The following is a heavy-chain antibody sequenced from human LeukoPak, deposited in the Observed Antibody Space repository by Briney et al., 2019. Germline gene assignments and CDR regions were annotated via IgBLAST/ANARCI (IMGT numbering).Heavy chain of an antibody. CDR3: ARETAVAGNVDY. V-gene: IGHV4-59*01. Sequence: PSETLSLTCTASGGSISSYYWSWIRQPPGKGLEWIGYIYYSGSTNYNPSLKSRVTISVDTSKNQFSLKLSSVTAADTAVYYCARETAVAGNVDYWGQGTLVTVSS. CDR2: IYYSGST. J-gene: IGHJ4*02. CDR1: GGSISSYY. D-gene: IGHD6-19*01.